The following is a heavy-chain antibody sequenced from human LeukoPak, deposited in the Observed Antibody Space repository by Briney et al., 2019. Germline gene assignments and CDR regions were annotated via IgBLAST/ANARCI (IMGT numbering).Heavy chain of an antibody. J-gene: IGHJ4*02. V-gene: IGHV3-11*01. CDR1: GFTFSDYY. D-gene: IGHD2-2*01. CDR2: ISSSGSTI. CDR3: AREVRRSSPLDY. Sequence: GGSLRLSCAASGFTFSDYYMSWIRQAPGKGLEWVSYISSSGSTIYYADSVKGRFTNSRDNAKNSLYLQMNSLRAEDTAVYYCAREVRRSSPLDYWGQGTLVTVSS.